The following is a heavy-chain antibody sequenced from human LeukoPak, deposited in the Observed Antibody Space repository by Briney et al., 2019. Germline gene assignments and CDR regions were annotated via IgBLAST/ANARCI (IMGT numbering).Heavy chain of an antibody. CDR2: ISSSGSTI. D-gene: IGHD6-13*01. CDR1: GFTFSSYE. CDR3: ARDPPGTASRKQYYFDY. Sequence: GGSLRLSCAASGFTFSSYEMNWVRQAPGKGLEWVSYISSSGSTIYYADSVKGRFTISRDNAKNSLYLQMNSLRAEDTAVYYCARDPPGTASRKQYYFDYWGQGTLVTVSS. J-gene: IGHJ4*02. V-gene: IGHV3-48*03.